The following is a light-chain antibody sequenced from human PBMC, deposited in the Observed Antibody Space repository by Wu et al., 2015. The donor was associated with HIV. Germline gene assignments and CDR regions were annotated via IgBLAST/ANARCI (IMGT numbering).Light chain of an antibody. CDR3: QQYGSSPRT. Sequence: EVVLTQSPDTLSLSPGERATLSCRASQSVNSAYLAWYQQKPGQAPRLLIYGASSRATGIPDRFSGSGSGTDFTLTISRLEPEDFVIYYCQQYGSSPRTFGQGTKVEI. CDR2: GAS. CDR1: QSVNSAY. V-gene: IGKV3-20*01. J-gene: IGKJ1*01.